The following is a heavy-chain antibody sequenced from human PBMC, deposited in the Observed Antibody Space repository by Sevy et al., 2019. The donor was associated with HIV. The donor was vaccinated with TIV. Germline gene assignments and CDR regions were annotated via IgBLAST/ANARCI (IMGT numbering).Heavy chain of an antibody. CDR3: ARDHGYSNGWFPYYYYYGMDV. CDR1: GGSISSHSYY. CDR2: IHYSGRT. D-gene: IGHD6-19*01. J-gene: IGHJ6*02. Sequence: SETLSLTCSVSGGSISSHSYYWTWIRQHPGKGLEWIGYIHYSGRTYYNPSLKSRVTISLDTSKNHFSLRLRSVTAAATAVYYCARDHGYSNGWFPYYYYYGMDVWGPGTTVTVSS. V-gene: IGHV4-31*03.